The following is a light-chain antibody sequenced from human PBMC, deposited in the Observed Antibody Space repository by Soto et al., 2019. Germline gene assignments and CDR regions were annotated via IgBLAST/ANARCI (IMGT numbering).Light chain of an antibody. J-gene: IGKJ1*01. V-gene: IGKV3-20*01. CDR2: DAY. CDR1: QSVGHMF. Sequence: IVLTQSPDTLSLSPGDRATLSCRASQSVGHMFLAWFQQKPGQAPRLLIFDAYRRATGIPDRFSGSGSGTNFALTISRLEREDFALSYCHQYASSFGTFGQGTKVDIK. CDR3: HQYASSFGT.